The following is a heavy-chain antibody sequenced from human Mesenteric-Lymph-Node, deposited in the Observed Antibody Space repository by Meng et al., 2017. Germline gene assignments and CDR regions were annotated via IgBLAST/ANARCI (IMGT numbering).Heavy chain of an antibody. CDR2: IWYDGSNK. Sequence: QVQLVEAGGGVVQPGRSLSLSCAASGFTFSSYAMHWVRQAPGKGLEWVAVIWYDGSNKYYADSVKGRFTISRDNSKNTLYLQMNSLRAEDTAVYYCARDFHPTVTIDYWGQGTLVTVSS. J-gene: IGHJ4*02. CDR3: ARDFHPTVTIDY. D-gene: IGHD4-17*01. V-gene: IGHV3-30*07. CDR1: GFTFSSYA.